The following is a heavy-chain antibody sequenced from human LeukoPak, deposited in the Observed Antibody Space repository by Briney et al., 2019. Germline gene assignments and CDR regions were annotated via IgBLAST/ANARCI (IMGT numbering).Heavy chain of an antibody. CDR1: GFTFTSSA. Sequence: TSVKVSCKASGFTFTSSAMRWMRQARGQRLEWIGWIVVGSGNTNYAQKFQERVTITRDMSTSRAYMELSSLRSEDTAVYYCAAVQVGANYYFDYWGQRTLVTVSS. CDR3: AAVQVGANYYFDY. J-gene: IGHJ4*02. CDR2: IVVGSGNT. D-gene: IGHD1-26*01. V-gene: IGHV1-58*02.